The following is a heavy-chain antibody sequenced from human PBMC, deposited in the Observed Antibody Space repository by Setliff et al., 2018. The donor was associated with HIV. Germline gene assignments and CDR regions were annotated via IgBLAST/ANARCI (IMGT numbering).Heavy chain of an antibody. Sequence: ASVKVSCKASGYSLTDFYIHWVRQAPGQGLEWMGWITPNSGGTEYAEKFQGRLTMTMDTSTRTVFMELRSLTLDDTSVYYCARGSAPNIVVAASLDIWGQGTLVTVSS. V-gene: IGHV1-2*02. CDR2: ITPNSGGT. D-gene: IGHD6-19*01. CDR3: ARGSAPNIVVAASLDI. CDR1: GYSLTDFY. J-gene: IGHJ4*01.